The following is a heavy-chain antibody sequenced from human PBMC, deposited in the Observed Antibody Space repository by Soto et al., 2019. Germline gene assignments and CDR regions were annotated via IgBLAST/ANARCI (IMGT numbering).Heavy chain of an antibody. Sequence: QVQLQESGPGLVKPSETLSLTCTVSGGSISNYYWSWIRQPPGKGLEWIGYIYYSGSTNYNPSLKSRVTISVDTSKNQFSLKLSSVTAADTAVYYCARGDYYGSGSSYYYYMDVWGKGTTVTVSS. D-gene: IGHD3-10*01. CDR1: GGSISNYY. V-gene: IGHV4-59*08. J-gene: IGHJ6*03. CDR2: IYYSGST. CDR3: ARGDYYGSGSSYYYYMDV.